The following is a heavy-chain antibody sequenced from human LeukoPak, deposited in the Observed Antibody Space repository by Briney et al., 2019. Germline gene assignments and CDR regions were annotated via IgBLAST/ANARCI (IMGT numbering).Heavy chain of an antibody. V-gene: IGHV4-39*01. D-gene: IGHD5-18*01. J-gene: IGHJ3*02. Sequence: SETLSLTCTVSGGSISSSTYYWGWIRQPPGKGLEWIGSIFYSGRTYYNPSLKSRVTMSVDTSKNQFSLRLSSVTAADTAVYCCARHRRDGRYSHAFDIWGQGTMVTVSS. CDR3: ARHRRDGRYSHAFDI. CDR1: GGSISSSTYY. CDR2: IFYSGRT.